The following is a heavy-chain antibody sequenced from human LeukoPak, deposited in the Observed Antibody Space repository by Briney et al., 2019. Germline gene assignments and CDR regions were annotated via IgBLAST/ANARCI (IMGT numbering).Heavy chain of an antibody. CDR2: INPNSGGT. V-gene: IGHV1-2*02. CDR1: GYTFTGYY. D-gene: IGHD1-26*01. J-gene: IGHJ5*02. Sequence: ASVKVSCKASGYTFTGYYMHWVRQPPGQGLEWMGWINPNSGGTNYAQKFQGRVTMTRDTSISTAYMELSRPRSDDTAVYYCARGLYSGSLNWFDPWGQGTLVTVSS. CDR3: ARGLYSGSLNWFDP.